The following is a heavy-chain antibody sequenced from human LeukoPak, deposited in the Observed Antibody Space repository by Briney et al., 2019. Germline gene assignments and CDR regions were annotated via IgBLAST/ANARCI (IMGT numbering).Heavy chain of an antibody. V-gene: IGHV3-9*01. CDR2: ISWNSGSI. J-gene: IGHJ5*02. D-gene: IGHD2-2*01. CDR1: GFTFDDYA. Sequence: GGSLRLSCAASGFTFDDYAMHWVRQAPGKGLEWVSGISWNSGSIGYADSVKGRFAISRDNAKNSLYLQMNSLRAGDTALYYCAKGRDKYQLLSKNWFDPWGQGTLVTVSS. CDR3: AKGRDKYQLLSKNWFDP.